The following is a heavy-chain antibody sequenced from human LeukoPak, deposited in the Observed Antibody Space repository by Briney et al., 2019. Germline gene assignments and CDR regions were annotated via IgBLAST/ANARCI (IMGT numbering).Heavy chain of an antibody. J-gene: IGHJ4*02. V-gene: IGHV4-59*01. CDR3: AGYTSGRFFFDF. CDR2: IYYSGST. D-gene: IGHD3-10*01. CDR1: GGSISTYY. Sequence: SETLSLTCSVSGGSISTYYWSWLRQPPGKGLEWIGYIYYSGSTNYNPSLKSRVTMSVDTSKNQISLNLTSVDAADTAVYYCAGYTSGRFFFDFWGQGALVTVSS.